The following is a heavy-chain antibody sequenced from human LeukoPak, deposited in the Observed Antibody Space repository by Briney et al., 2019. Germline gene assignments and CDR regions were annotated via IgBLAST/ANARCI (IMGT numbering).Heavy chain of an antibody. D-gene: IGHD1-26*01. CDR3: ARDRSSGTFDSFGI. J-gene: IGHJ3*02. V-gene: IGHV1-69*13. CDR2: IIPIFGPP. CDR1: GGTSSSYA. Sequence: GASVKVSCKASGGTSSSYAISWVRQAPGQGLEWMGGIIPIFGPPNTAQKLQGRVTITADESTSTVHMELSSLTSEDTAMYYCARDRSSGTFDSFGIWGPGTMVTVSS.